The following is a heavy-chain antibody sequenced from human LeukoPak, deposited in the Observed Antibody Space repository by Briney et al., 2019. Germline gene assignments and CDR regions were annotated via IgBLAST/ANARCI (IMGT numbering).Heavy chain of an antibody. CDR2: ISYDGSNK. Sequence: GGSLRLSCAASGFTFSSYGMHWVRQAPGKGLEWVAVISYDGSNKYYADSVKGRFTISRDNSKNTLYLQMNSLRAEDTAVYYCSRDRGIGYPSSWRGGLYNFDYWGQGTLVTVSS. D-gene: IGHD6-13*01. CDR3: SRDRGIGYPSSWRGGLYNFDY. J-gene: IGHJ4*02. V-gene: IGHV3-30*03. CDR1: GFTFSSYG.